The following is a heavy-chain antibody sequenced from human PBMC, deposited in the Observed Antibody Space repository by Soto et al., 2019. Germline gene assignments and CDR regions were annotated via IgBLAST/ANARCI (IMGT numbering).Heavy chain of an antibody. CDR3: AKMSSENYYDPVFS. V-gene: IGHV3-11*01. CDR2: ISSSGNII. J-gene: IGHJ4*02. D-gene: IGHD3-22*01. CDR1: GFTFSDYY. Sequence: QVQLVESGGGLVKTGGSLRIVCEASGFTFSDYYMSWVRQAPGKGLEWVSYISSSGNIIYYADSVKGRFTISRDNAKNSVYLHMISLRAEDTALYFCAKMSSENYYDPVFSWGQGTLVTVSS.